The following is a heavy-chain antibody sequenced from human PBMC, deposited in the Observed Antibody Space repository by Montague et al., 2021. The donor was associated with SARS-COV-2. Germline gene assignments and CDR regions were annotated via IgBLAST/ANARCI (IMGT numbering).Heavy chain of an antibody. J-gene: IGHJ6*02. CDR2: IHHGGST. V-gene: IGHV4-34*01. Sequence: SETLSLTCAVHGGSFSTYSWNWIRQPPGKGLEWIGEIHHGGSTNYNTSLKSRGTISADTSKNKFSLKLTSVAAAETAVYYCARLGDGVVPSPILGVGTYYSSRDIDVWGQGTTVTVSS. CDR3: ARLGDGVVPSPILGVGTYYSSRDIDV. CDR1: GGSFSTYS. D-gene: IGHD3-10*01.